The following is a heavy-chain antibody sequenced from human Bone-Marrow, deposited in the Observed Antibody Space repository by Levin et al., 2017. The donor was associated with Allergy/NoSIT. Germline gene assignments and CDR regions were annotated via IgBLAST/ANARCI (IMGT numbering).Heavy chain of an antibody. CDR3: ARQAVPAAMNGFDS. V-gene: IGHV4-59*08. CDR2: IYYSGGT. Sequence: SETLSLTCTVSGASISSFYWSWIRQPPGKGLEWIGYIYYSGGTNYSPSLKSRVSMSADMSRNQVYLTMSSVTAADTAVYYCARQAVPAAMNGFDSWGQGTLVTVSS. CDR1: GASISSFY. D-gene: IGHD2-2*01. J-gene: IGHJ5*01.